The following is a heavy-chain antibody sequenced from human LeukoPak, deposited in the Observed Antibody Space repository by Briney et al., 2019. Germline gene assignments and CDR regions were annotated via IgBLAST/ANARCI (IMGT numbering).Heavy chain of an antibody. CDR3: VRGLYGLGWDY. Sequence: GGSLRLSCSASRFSLSSYNMHWVRRAPGKGLEFVSGVSSDWGTTDYADSARDRFTISRDNSKNTLYGQMSSLRAEDTAIYYCVRGLYGLGWDYWGPGTLVTVPS. V-gene: IGHV3-64*05. CDR1: RFSLSSYN. D-gene: IGHD3-10*01. CDR2: VSSDWGTT. J-gene: IGHJ4*02.